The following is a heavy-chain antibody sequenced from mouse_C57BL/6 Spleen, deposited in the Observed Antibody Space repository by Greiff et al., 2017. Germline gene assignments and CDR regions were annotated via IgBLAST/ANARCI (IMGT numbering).Heavy chain of an antibody. Sequence: QVQLQQPGAELVKPGASVKLSCKASGYTFTSYWMQWVKQRPGQGLEWIGEIDPSDSYTNYNQKFKGKATLTVDTSSSTAYMQLSSLTSEDSAVYYCARITTVPLDYWGQGTTLTVSS. J-gene: IGHJ2*01. D-gene: IGHD1-1*01. V-gene: IGHV1-50*01. CDR2: IDPSDSYT. CDR1: GYTFTSYW. CDR3: ARITTVPLDY.